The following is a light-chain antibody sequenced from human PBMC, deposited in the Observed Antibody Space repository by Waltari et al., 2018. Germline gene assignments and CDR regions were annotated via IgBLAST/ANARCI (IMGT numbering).Light chain of an antibody. V-gene: IGKV1-12*01. J-gene: IGKJ3*01. CDR2: AAS. CDR3: QQAYRFPLT. CDR1: QDITNY. Sequence: DIQMTQSPSSVSASVGDRVTITCRASQDITNYLAWYQLRPGKAPKLLIYAASSLQPGVPSRFSGSRSGTDFSLTISSLQPEDFATYYCQQAYRFPLTFGPGTKVDVK.